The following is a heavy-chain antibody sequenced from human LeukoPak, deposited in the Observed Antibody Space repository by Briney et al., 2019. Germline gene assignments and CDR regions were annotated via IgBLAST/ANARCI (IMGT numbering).Heavy chain of an antibody. V-gene: IGHV3-7*01. CDR1: GFTFRSYW. CDR2: INQGGSVK. D-gene: IGHD5-12*01. J-gene: IGHJ4*02. CDR3: ARVGYSGWNLEY. Sequence: GGSLRLSCAASGFTFRSYWMSWVRQAPGKGLEWVANINQGGSVKYYVDSVKGRFTISRDDAKNSLYVQLNSLRDEDTAVYYCARVGYSGWNLEYWGQGTLVTVSS.